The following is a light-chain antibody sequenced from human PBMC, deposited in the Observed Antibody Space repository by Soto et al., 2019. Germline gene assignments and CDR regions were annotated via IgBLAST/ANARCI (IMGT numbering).Light chain of an antibody. CDR1: QSVSSSF. J-gene: IGKJ1*01. V-gene: IGKV3-20*01. Sequence: EIGLTKSPGTLSLSPGERSTLSCRASQSVSSSFLAWYQQKPGQAPRLLIYGASSRATGIPDRFSGSGSGTDFSLTISRLEPEDFAVYYCQQYNNWPRTFGQGTKVDIK. CDR3: QQYNNWPRT. CDR2: GAS.